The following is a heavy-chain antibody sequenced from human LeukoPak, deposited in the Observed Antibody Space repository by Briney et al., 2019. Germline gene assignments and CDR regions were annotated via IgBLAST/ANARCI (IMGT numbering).Heavy chain of an antibody. D-gene: IGHD2-2*01. CDR1: GGSISSSSYY. CDR2: IYYSGST. V-gene: IGHV4-61*01. Sequence: SETLSLTCTVSGGSISSSSYYWSWIRQPPGKGLEWIGYIYYSGSTNYNPSLKSRVTISVDTSKNQFSLKLSSVTAADTAVYYCAGEQVCTFIVVVPAVRYMDVWGKGTTVTVSS. CDR3: AGEQVCTFIVVVPAVRYMDV. J-gene: IGHJ6*03.